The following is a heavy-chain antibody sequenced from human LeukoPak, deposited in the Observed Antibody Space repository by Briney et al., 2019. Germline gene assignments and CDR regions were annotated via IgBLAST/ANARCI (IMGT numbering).Heavy chain of an antibody. CDR2: ISSSGGST. D-gene: IGHD3-16*02. Sequence: LPGGSLRLSCADSGFTFSSYWMSWVRQAPGKGLQWVSGISSSGGSTYYVDSVKGRFTISTDNSKNTLYLQMNSLRAEDTAVYYCARSLSSRFSGPRRPYYFDSWGQGTLVTVSS. V-gene: IGHV3-23*01. CDR3: ARSLSSRFSGPRRPYYFDS. CDR1: GFTFSSYW. J-gene: IGHJ4*02.